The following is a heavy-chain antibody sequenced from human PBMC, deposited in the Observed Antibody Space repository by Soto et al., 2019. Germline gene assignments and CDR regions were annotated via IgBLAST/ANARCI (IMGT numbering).Heavy chain of an antibody. J-gene: IGHJ5*02. CDR3: ARCLHCSNGGRFDP. D-gene: IGHD2-8*01. V-gene: IGHV4-4*02. CDR1: GVSIGSPNW. Sequence: PSETLSLTCAVSGVSIGSPNWWTWVRQAPGKGLEWIGEMWPSGGTTYNPSLRNRVTISVDNSKNHLSLTLTSMTAADTAIYYCARCLHCSNGGRFDPWGQGALVTVSS. CDR2: MWPSGGT.